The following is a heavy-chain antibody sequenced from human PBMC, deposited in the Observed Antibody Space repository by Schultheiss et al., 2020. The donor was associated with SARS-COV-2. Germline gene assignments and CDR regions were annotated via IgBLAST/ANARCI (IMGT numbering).Heavy chain of an antibody. D-gene: IGHD1-26*01. J-gene: IGHJ3*02. CDR1: GFTFSSYD. CDR2: IGTAGDT. CDR3: ARGGVVGDAFDI. V-gene: IGHV3-13*01. Sequence: GGSLRLSCAASGFTFSSYDMHWVRQATGKGLEWVSAIGTAGDTYYPGSVKGRFTISRDNSKNTLYLQMNSLRAEDTAVYYCARGGVVGDAFDIWGQGTMVTRLL.